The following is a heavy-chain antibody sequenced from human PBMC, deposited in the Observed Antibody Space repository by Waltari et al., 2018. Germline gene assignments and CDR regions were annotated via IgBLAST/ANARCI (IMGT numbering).Heavy chain of an antibody. V-gene: IGHV4-38-2*01. CDR2: IYHAGDT. Sequence: QVQLQESGPGLVKPSETLSLTCAASWYSINGGSYWGWIRQSPGKGLEWIVTIYHAGDTFYNPSLKSRVTISMDTSKNQFSLKLNSVTAADTAVYFCSRQVLGYCTSAACRRLESWGQGTLVTVSS. CDR1: WYSINGGSY. CDR3: SRQVLGYCTSAACRRLES. D-gene: IGHD2-2*03. J-gene: IGHJ4*02.